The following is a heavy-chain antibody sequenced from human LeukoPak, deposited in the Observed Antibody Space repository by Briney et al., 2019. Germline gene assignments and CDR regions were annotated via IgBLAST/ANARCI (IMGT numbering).Heavy chain of an antibody. J-gene: IGHJ6*02. CDR1: GFTFSSYA. Sequence: GGSLRLSCAASGFTFSSYAMHWVRQAPGKGLEWVAVISYDGSNKYYADSVKGRFTISRDNSKNTLYLQMNSLRAEDTAVYYCARDGDSSGWYGLDYYYGMDVWGQGTTVTVSS. V-gene: IGHV3-30-3*01. D-gene: IGHD6-19*01. CDR2: ISYDGSNK. CDR3: ARDGDSSGWYGLDYYYGMDV.